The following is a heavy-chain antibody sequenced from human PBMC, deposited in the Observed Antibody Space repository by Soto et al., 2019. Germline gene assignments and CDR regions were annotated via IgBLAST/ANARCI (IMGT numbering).Heavy chain of an antibody. J-gene: IGHJ5*02. D-gene: IGHD4-4*01. Sequence: SETLSLTCAVYGASISSTNYLSWFLQPPGKGLEWIGEIYHSGTTNYNPSLESRVTISVDKSKNQFSLKLYSLTAADTAVYYCARGFLDYSNYGSLYSWFDPWGQGTLVTVSS. V-gene: IGHV4-4*02. CDR2: IYHSGTT. CDR3: ARGFLDYSNYGSLYSWFDP. CDR1: GASISSTNY.